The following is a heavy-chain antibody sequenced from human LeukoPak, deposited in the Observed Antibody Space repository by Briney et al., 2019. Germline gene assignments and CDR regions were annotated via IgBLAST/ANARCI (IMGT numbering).Heavy chain of an antibody. D-gene: IGHD6-19*01. CDR3: AKDGYSSGWYEDY. V-gene: IGHV3-23*01. CDR1: GFTLSSYA. Sequence: PGGSLRLSCAASGFTLSSYAMSWVRQAPGKGLEWVSAISGSAGSTYYADSVKGRFTISRDNSKNTLYLQINSLRAEDTAIYYCAKDGYSSGWYEDYWGQGTLVTVAS. J-gene: IGHJ4*02. CDR2: ISGSAGST.